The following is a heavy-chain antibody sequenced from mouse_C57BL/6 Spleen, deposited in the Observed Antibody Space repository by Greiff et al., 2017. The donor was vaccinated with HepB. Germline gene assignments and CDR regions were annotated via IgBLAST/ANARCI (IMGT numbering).Heavy chain of an antibody. CDR2: ISSGSSTI. V-gene: IGHV5-17*01. Sequence: EVKLMESGGGLVKPGGSLKLSCAASGFTFSDYGMHWVRQAPEKGLEWVAYISSGSSTIYYADTVKGRFTISRDNAKNTLFLQMTSLRSEDTAMYYCARGIYYYGPYAMDYWGQGTSVTVSS. CDR1: GFTFSDYG. J-gene: IGHJ4*01. D-gene: IGHD1-1*01. CDR3: ARGIYYYGPYAMDY.